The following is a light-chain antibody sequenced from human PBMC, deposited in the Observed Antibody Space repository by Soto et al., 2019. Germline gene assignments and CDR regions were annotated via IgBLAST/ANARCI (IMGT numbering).Light chain of an antibody. J-gene: IGLJ2*01. CDR2: DVT. CDR1: SSDIGRYNL. Sequence: QSALAQPASVSGSPGQSITISCTGTSSDIGRYNLVSWYQQYPGGAPKLVIYDVTKRPSGVSDRFSASKSGNTASLTISGLQAEDEADYYCCSHAGRGSVLFGGGTKVTVL. V-gene: IGLV2-23*02. CDR3: CSHAGRGSVL.